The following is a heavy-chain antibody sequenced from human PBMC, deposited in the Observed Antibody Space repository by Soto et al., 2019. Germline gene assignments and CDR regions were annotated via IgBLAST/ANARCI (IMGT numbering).Heavy chain of an antibody. V-gene: IGHV4-4*07. CDR1: GGSIRGYY. D-gene: IGHD2-2*01. J-gene: IGHJ4*02. CDR2: MNTSGST. Sequence: QMQLQESGPGLVKPSETLSLTCTVSGGSIRGYYWSWIRQSAGMGLGWIGRMNTSGSTNYNPPLKSRVTISVDMSKNQISLKLTSVTAADTALYYCVRASMPKAHFDSWGQGTLVTVSS. CDR3: VRASMPKAHFDS.